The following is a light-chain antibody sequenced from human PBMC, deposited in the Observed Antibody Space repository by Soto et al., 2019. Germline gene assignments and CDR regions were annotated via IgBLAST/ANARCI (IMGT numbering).Light chain of an antibody. V-gene: IGLV2-14*01. CDR2: EVS. CDR3: SSYTSSSTWV. J-gene: IGLJ3*02. Sequence: QSALTQPASVSGSPGQSITISCTGTSSDIGGYNSVSWYQQHPGKAPKLMISEVSNRPSGVSIRCSGSKSGNTASLTISGLQAADEADYYCSSYTSSSTWVFGGGTQLTVL. CDR1: SSDIGGYNS.